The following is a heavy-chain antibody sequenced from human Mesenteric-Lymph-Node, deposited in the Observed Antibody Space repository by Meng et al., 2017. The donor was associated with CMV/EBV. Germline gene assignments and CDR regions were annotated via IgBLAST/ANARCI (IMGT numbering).Heavy chain of an antibody. CDR1: GFTFSTYV. CDR3: TTEFRDFWSGYPFDP. J-gene: IGHJ5*02. D-gene: IGHD3-3*01. Sequence: GGSLRLSCAASGFTFSTYVLSWVRQAPGKGLEWVGRIKSKTDGGTTDYAAPVKGRFTISRDDSKNTLYLQMNSLKTEETAVYYCTTEFRDFWSGYPFDPWGQGTLVTVSS. CDR2: IKSKTDGGTT. V-gene: IGHV3-15*01.